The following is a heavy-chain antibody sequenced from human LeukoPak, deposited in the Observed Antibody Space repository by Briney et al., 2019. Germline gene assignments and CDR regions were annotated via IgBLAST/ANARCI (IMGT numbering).Heavy chain of an antibody. CDR2: IWYDGSNK. Sequence: GGSLRLSCAASGFTFSSYGMHWVRQAPGKGLEWVAVIWYDGSNKYYADSVKGRFTISRDNSKNTLYLQMNSLRAEDTAVYYCAEEHGQYNYFDYWGQGTLVTVSS. CDR3: AEEHGQYNYFDY. CDR1: GFTFSSYG. J-gene: IGHJ4*02. V-gene: IGHV3-33*06. D-gene: IGHD5-18*01.